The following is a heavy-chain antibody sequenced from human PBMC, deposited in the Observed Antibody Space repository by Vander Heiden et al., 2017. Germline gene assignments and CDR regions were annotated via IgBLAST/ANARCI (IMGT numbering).Heavy chain of an antibody. CDR3: VREYSSTSGRAFDI. J-gene: IGHJ3*02. CDR2: INSDGSNT. D-gene: IGHD6-6*01. CDR1: GFPFSSYW. V-gene: IGHV3-74*01. Sequence: EVQLVESGGGLIQPGGSLRLSCAASGFPFSSYWMHWVRQAPGKGLGWVARINSDGSNTNYADSVKGRFTISRDNAKNTLYLQMNSLRAEDTAVFYCVREYSSTSGRAFDIWGQGTMVTVSS.